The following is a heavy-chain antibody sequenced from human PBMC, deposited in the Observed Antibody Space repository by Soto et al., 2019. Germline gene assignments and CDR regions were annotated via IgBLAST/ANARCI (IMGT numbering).Heavy chain of an antibody. CDR2: INNDGRST. V-gene: IGHV3-74*01. CDR3: ARDQSSGWYTQIDY. J-gene: IGHJ4*02. CDR1: GFTFSSYW. Sequence: GGSLRLSCAASGFTFSSYWMHWVRQAPGKGLVWVSRINNDGRSTRYADSVKGRFTTSRDNAKNTLYLQINRLRAEDTVVYYCARDQSSGWYTQIDYWGQGTLVTVSS. D-gene: IGHD6-19*01.